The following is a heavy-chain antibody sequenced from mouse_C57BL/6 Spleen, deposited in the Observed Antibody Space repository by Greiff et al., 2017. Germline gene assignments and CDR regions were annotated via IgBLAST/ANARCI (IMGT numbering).Heavy chain of an antibody. CDR3: ARRYYGSSPYYYAMDY. D-gene: IGHD1-1*01. CDR2: INPNNGGT. J-gene: IGHJ4*01. V-gene: IGHV1-26*01. Sequence: EVQLQQSGPELVKPGASVKISCKASGYTFTDYYMNWVKQSHGKSLEWIGDINPNNGGTSYNQKFKGKATLTVDKSSSTAYMELRSLTSEDSAVYYCARRYYGSSPYYYAMDYWGQGTSVTVSS. CDR1: GYTFTDYY.